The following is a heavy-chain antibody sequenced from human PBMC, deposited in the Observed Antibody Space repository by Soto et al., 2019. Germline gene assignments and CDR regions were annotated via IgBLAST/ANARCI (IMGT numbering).Heavy chain of an antibody. V-gene: IGHV4-39*01. CDR3: ATSQKGYNWNYFDH. D-gene: IGHD1-20*01. CDR2: VFYTGFT. Sequence: SETLFLTCPVSGASISGSYYYCAFLRPSPGKGPEWIGSVFYTGFTSYNPSLESRVSVSVDTSKSQCSLKLSAVTAADTAVYYCATSQKGYNWNYFDHWGQGALVTVSS. CDR1: GASISGSYYY. J-gene: IGHJ4*02.